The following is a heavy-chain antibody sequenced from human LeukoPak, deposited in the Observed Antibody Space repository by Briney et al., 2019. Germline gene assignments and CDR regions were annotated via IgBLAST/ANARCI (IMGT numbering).Heavy chain of an antibody. CDR1: GFTFRSFE. CDR2: ISSTGKTI. Sequence: GGSLRLSCAASGFTFRSFEMSWVRQAPGEGLEWISYISSTGKTIYYADSVKGRFIISRDNAKNSLYLQMNSLRVEDTAVYYCARVYGGNPDYWGQGTLVTVSS. J-gene: IGHJ4*02. V-gene: IGHV3-48*03. D-gene: IGHD4-23*01. CDR3: ARVYGGNPDY.